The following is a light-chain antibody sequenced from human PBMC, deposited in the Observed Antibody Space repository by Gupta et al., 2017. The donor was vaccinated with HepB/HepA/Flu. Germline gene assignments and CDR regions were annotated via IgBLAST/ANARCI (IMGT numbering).Light chain of an antibody. CDR2: DVS. CDR1: SSDVGGYNY. J-gene: IGLJ3*02. CDR3: SSYTSSITLV. V-gene: IGLV2-14*01. Sequence: SALPPPAPVSGSPGQSIPIPCPETSSDVGGYNYVAWYQQHPGKAPKLMIYDVSNRPSGVSNRFSGSKSGNTASLTISGLQAEDEADYYCSSYTSSITLVFGGGTKLTV.